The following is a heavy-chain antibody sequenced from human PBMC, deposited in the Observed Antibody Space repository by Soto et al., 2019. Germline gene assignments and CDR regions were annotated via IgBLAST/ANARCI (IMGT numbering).Heavy chain of an antibody. CDR3: GRKRRGATKSIYYYGMDV. D-gene: IGHD5-12*01. CDR1: GGSISSYY. J-gene: IGHJ6*02. V-gene: IGHV4-59*01. Sequence: SETLSLTCTVSGGSISSYYWSWIRQPPGKGLEWIGYIYYSGSTNYNPSLKSRVTISVDTSKNQFSLKLSSVTAGYAAVYYCGRKRRGATKSIYYYGMDVWGQGPTATVPS. CDR2: IYYSGST.